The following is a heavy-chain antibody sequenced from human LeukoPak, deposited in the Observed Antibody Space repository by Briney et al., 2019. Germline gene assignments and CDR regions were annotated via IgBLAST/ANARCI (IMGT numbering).Heavy chain of an antibody. Sequence: ASVTVSCKASGYTFTSYYMHWVRQAPGQGLEWMGIINPSGGSTSYTQKFQGRVTITRDTSTSTVYMELSSLRSEDTAVYYCARGERWLQGEYYFDYWGQGTLVTVSS. CDR2: INPSGGST. J-gene: IGHJ4*02. CDR1: GYTFTSYY. V-gene: IGHV1-46*01. D-gene: IGHD5-24*01. CDR3: ARGERWLQGEYYFDY.